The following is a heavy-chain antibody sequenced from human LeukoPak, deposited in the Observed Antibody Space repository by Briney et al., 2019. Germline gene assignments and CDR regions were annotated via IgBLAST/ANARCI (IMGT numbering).Heavy chain of an antibody. CDR1: GGSISSGDYY. CDR2: IYYSGST. CDR3: ARAHTRFLEWLFVDY. D-gene: IGHD3-3*01. V-gene: IGHV4-30-4*08. J-gene: IGHJ4*02. Sequence: PSETLSLTCTVSGGSISSGDYYWSWIRQPPGKGLEWIGYIYYSGSTYYNPSLKSRVTISVDTSKNQFSLKLSSVTAADTAVYYCARAHTRFLEWLFVDYWGQGTLVTVSS.